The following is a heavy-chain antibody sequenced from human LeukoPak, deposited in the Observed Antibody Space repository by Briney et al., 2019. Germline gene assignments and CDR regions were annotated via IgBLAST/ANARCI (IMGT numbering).Heavy chain of an antibody. Sequence: PSETLSLTCTVSGGSINSGGYYWSWIRQHPGKGLEWIGYIYYSGSTYYNPSLKSRVTISVDTSKNQFSLKLSSVTAADTAVYYCARDQKSSGWYTYGYWGQGTLVTVSP. V-gene: IGHV4-31*03. CDR2: IYYSGST. CDR3: ARDQKSSGWYTYGY. J-gene: IGHJ4*02. CDR1: GGSINSGGYY. D-gene: IGHD6-19*01.